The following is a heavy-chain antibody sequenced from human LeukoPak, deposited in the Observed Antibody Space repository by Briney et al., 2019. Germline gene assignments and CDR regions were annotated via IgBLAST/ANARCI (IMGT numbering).Heavy chain of an antibody. D-gene: IGHD1-26*01. CDR2: IYHSGST. CDR3: ARIVEEWELLGAFDI. J-gene: IGHJ3*02. Sequence: SGTLSLTCAVSGGSISSSNWWSWVRQPPGKGLEWIGEIYHSGSTNNNPSLKSRVTISVDKSKNQFSLKLSSVTAADTAVYYCARIVEEWELLGAFDIWGQGTMVTVSS. CDR1: GGSISSSNW. V-gene: IGHV4-4*02.